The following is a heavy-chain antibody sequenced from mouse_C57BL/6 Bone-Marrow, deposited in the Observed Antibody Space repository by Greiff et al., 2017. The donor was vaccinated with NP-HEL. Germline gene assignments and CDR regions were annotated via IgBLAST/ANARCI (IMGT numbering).Heavy chain of an antibody. CDR2: ISDGGSYT. J-gene: IGHJ3*01. CDR3: ARVLYDLFAY. Sequence: EVNVVESGGGLVKPGGSLKLSCAASGFTFSSYAMSWVRQTPEKRLEWVATISDGGSYTYYPDNVKGRFTISRDNAKNNLYLQMSHLKSEDTAMYYCARVLYDLFAYWGQGTLVTVSA. D-gene: IGHD2-3*01. V-gene: IGHV5-4*03. CDR1: GFTFSSYA.